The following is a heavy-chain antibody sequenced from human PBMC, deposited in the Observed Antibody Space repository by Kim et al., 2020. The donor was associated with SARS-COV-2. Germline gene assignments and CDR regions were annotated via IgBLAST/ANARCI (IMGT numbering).Heavy chain of an antibody. D-gene: IGHD3-10*01. J-gene: IGHJ5*02. V-gene: IGHV1-3*01. CDR3: AREGSGSYNWLDP. Sequence: YSQNFQGRVTCTRDTSATTAYMELTRLTFKDTAVYYCAREGSGSYNWLDPWGQGTLVTVSS.